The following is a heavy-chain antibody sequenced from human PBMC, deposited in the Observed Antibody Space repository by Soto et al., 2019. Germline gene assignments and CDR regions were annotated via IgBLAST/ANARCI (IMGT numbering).Heavy chain of an antibody. CDR1: GSSINSGGYY. CDR3: AREAADVPITPYSWIDQ. CDR2: SYYTGGT. Sequence: PSGTLSLTCTVSGSSINSGGYYWSRIPQHPGQALVWIGYSYYTGGTAYNASVQSRVSLAEDTSKNQFSLKVNSVAAAATAVYYCAREAADVPITPYSWIDQRGPGPLVTLFS. V-gene: IGHV4-31*02. J-gene: IGHJ5*02. D-gene: IGHD3-16*01.